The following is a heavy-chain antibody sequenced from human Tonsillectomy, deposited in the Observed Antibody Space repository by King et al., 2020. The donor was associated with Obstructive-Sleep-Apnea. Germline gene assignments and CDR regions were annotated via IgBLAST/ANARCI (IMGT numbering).Heavy chain of an antibody. V-gene: IGHV3-21*01. CDR3: ARKADSSGYLRDWYFDL. CDR2: ISSSSSYI. CDR1: GFTFSSYS. J-gene: IGHJ2*01. Sequence: VQLVESGGGLVKPGGSLRLSCAASGFTFSSYSMNWVRQAPGKGLEWVSSISSSSSYIYYADSVKGRFTISRDNAKNSLYLQMNSLRAEATAVYYCARKADSSGYLRDWYFDLWGRGTLVTVSS. D-gene: IGHD3-22*01.